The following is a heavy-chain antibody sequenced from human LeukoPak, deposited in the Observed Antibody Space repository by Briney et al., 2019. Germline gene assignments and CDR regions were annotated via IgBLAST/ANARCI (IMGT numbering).Heavy chain of an antibody. CDR1: GFTFTSYA. V-gene: IGHV3-30-3*01. D-gene: IGHD6-19*01. J-gene: IGHJ6*02. CDR2: ISYDGSNK. Sequence: GGSLRLSCAASGFTFTSYAMHWLRQAPGKGLEWVAVISYDGSNKYYVESVKGRFTISRDNSKNTLYLQMNSLRTEDTAVYYCARGLSGNYYYYYAMDVWGQGTTVTVSS. CDR3: ARGLSGNYYYYYAMDV.